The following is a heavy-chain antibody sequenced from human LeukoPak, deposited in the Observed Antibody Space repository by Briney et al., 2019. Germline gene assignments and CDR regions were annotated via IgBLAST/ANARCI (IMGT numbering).Heavy chain of an antibody. D-gene: IGHD6-19*01. J-gene: IGHJ4*02. V-gene: IGHV3-30*18. CDR3: AKVAGTPFDY. Sequence: PGRSLRLSCAASGFTFSSYGMHWVRQAPGKGLEWEAVISYDGSNKYYADSVKGRFTISRDNSKNTLYLQMNSLRAEDTAVYYCAKVAGTPFDYWGQGTLVTVSS. CDR2: ISYDGSNK. CDR1: GFTFSSYG.